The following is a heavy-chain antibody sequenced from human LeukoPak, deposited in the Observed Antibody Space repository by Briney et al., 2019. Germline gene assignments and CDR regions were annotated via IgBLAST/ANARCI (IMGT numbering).Heavy chain of an antibody. CDR2: VSAYNVNT. D-gene: IGHD6-6*01. J-gene: IGHJ4*02. Sequence: GASVTVSCKASGYTFTSYGISWVRQAPGHGLEWTGWVSAYNVNTNYSQKLQGRVTMTTDTSTSTAYMELRSLRSDDTAVYYCASDGPVGSSSSSYWGQGTLVTVSS. V-gene: IGHV1-18*01. CDR3: ASDGPVGSSSSSY. CDR1: GYTFTSYG.